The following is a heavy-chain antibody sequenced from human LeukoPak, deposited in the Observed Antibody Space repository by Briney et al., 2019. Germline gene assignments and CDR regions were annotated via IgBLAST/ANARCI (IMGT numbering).Heavy chain of an antibody. Sequence: GSLRLSCAASGFTFSSYAMSWVRQAPGKGLEWVSAINGSGGSTYYADSVKGRFTISRDNSKNTLYLQMNSLRAEDTAVYYCAKDSSSWYATTTYDYWGQGTLVTVSS. J-gene: IGHJ4*02. CDR2: INGSGGST. CDR3: AKDSSSWYATTTYDY. V-gene: IGHV3-23*01. CDR1: GFTFSSYA. D-gene: IGHD6-13*01.